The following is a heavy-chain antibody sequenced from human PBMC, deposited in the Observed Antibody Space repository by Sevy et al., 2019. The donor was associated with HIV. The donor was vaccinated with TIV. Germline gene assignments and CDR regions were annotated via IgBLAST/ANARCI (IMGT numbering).Heavy chain of an antibody. D-gene: IGHD1-1*01. CDR2: IYYSGST. J-gene: IGHJ5*02. CDR1: GGSISSGDYY. Sequence: SETLSLTCTVSGGSISSGDYYWSWIRQPPGKGLEWIGYIYYSGSTYYNPSLKSRVTISVDTSKNQFSLNLSSVTAADTAVYYCARVVQTGTRYRGWFDPWGQGTLVTVSS. CDR3: ARVVQTGTRYRGWFDP. V-gene: IGHV4-30-4*01.